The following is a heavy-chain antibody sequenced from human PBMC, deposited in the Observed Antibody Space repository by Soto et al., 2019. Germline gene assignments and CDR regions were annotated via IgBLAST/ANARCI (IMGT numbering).Heavy chain of an antibody. J-gene: IGHJ4*02. CDR3: ARVAVTQYHFDY. CDR1: GFTFSSYW. V-gene: IGHV3-74*01. CDR2: INSDGSTT. D-gene: IGHD2-21*02. Sequence: EVQLVESGGGLVQPGGSLRLSCAASGFTFSSYWMHWARQTPGKGLVWVSRINSDGSTTSYADSVKGRFTISRDNAKNTLFLQMNSLRAEDTAVYYCARVAVTQYHFDYWGQGTLVTVSS.